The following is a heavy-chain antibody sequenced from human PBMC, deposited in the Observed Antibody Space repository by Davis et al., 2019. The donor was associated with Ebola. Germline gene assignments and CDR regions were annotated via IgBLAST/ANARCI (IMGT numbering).Heavy chain of an antibody. Sequence: GGSLRLSCAASGFTFSSYSMNWVRQAPGKGLEWVSSISSSSSYIYYADSVKGRFTISRDNAKNSLYLQMNSLKTEDTAVYYCTSTSIVGAAFPAFDIWGQGTMVTVSS. CDR1: GFTFSSYS. J-gene: IGHJ3*02. D-gene: IGHD1-26*01. V-gene: IGHV3-21*04. CDR2: ISSSSSYI. CDR3: TSTSIVGAAFPAFDI.